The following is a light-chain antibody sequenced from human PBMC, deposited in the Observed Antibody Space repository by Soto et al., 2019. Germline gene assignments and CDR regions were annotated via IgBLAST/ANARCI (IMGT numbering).Light chain of an antibody. CDR3: QQSYTAPYT. Sequence: DIQLTQSPPSLSASVGDGVTITCQASQDITNYLNWYQHKSGRAPKLLISGASSLQRGVPSRFSGSGSGTTFTLTITSLQPDDFAIYFCQQSYTAPYTFGPGTKVEIK. V-gene: IGKV1-39*01. J-gene: IGKJ3*01. CDR2: GAS. CDR1: QDITNY.